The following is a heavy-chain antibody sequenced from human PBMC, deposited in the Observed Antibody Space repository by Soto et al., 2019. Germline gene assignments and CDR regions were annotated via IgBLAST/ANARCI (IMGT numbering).Heavy chain of an antibody. Sequence: GGSLRLSCAASGFTVSSNYMSWVRQAPGKGLEWVSVIYSGGSTYYADSVKGRFTISRDNAKNTVYLQMNSLRAEDTAVYYCARDLASSPGYWGQGTLVTVSS. V-gene: IGHV3-53*01. CDR2: IYSGGST. J-gene: IGHJ4*02. CDR1: GFTVSSNY. D-gene: IGHD2-2*01. CDR3: ARDLASSPGY.